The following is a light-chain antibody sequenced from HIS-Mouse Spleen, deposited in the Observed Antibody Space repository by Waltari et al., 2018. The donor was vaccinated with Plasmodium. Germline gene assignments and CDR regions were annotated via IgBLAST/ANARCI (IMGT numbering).Light chain of an antibody. J-gene: IGLJ3*02. Sequence: QPVLTQPPSSSASPGESARLTCTLPSDINVGSYNIYWYQQKPGSPPRYLLYYYSDSGKGQGSGGPSRFSGSKGASANTGILLSSGFQSDEEADYYCMSWPSNASGVFGGGTKLTVL. CDR3: MSWPSNASGV. CDR2: YYSDSGK. V-gene: IGLV5-37*01. CDR1: SDINVGSYN.